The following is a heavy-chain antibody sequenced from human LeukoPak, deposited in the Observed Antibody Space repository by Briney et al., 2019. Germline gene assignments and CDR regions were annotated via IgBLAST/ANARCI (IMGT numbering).Heavy chain of an antibody. J-gene: IGHJ4*02. V-gene: IGHV3-7*01. CDR2: IKQDGSEK. CDR3: ARQPTPASTGQFDC. D-gene: IGHD6-13*01. CDR1: GFTLSSYW. Sequence: PGGSLRLSCAASGFTLSSYWMSWVRQAPGKGLEWVANIKQDGSEKYYVDSVKGRFTISTDNAKNSLYLQMNSLRAEDTDVYYCARQPTPASTGQFDCWGQGTLVTVSS.